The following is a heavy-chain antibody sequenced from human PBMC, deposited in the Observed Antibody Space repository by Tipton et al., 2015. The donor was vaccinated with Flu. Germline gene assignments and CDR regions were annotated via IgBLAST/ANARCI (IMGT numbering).Heavy chain of an antibody. CDR1: DDSITYYY. D-gene: IGHD3-10*01. V-gene: IGHV4-59*01. CDR2: IYYSGGT. CDR3: ARARAPYYYYAMDV. J-gene: IGHJ6*02. Sequence: TLSLTCTVSDDSITYYYWSWIRQPPGKGLEWIGYIYYSGGTNYNPSLQSRLSISVDSSKNQLSLKLTSVTAADTAVYYCARARAPYYYYAMDVWDQGP.